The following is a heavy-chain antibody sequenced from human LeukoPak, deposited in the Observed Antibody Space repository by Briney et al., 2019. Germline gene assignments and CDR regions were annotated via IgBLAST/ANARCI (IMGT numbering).Heavy chain of an antibody. CDR2: INHSGST. J-gene: IGHJ5*02. CDR3: AWKNYDFWSGYPNWFDP. D-gene: IGHD3-3*01. V-gene: IGHV4-34*01. CDR1: GGSFSVYY. Sequence: SETLSLTCAVYGGSFSVYYWSWIRQPPGKGLEWIGEINHSGSTNYNPSLKSRVTLSVDTSKKQFSLKLSSVTAADTAVYYCAWKNYDFWSGYPNWFDPWGQGTLVTVSS.